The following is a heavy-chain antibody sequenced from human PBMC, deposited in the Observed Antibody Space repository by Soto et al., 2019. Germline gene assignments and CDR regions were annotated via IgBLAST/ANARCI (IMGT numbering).Heavy chain of an antibody. CDR2: INGDNGNT. Sequence: QVKLVQSGAEVKKPGASVKVSCQASGYSFSNNGISWVRQAPGQGLEWMGWINGDNGNTNYAQKIQGRVTMTTDTSTSTAYMELSSLRSDDTAVYYCARDFGYGDYGTDFWGQGALVTVSS. CDR1: GYSFSNNG. V-gene: IGHV1-18*04. J-gene: IGHJ4*02. D-gene: IGHD4-17*01. CDR3: ARDFGYGDYGTDF.